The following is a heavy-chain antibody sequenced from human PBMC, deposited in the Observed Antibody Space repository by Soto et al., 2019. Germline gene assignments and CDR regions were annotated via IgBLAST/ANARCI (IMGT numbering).Heavy chain of an antibody. J-gene: IGHJ6*02. CDR1: GFTFGSYA. V-gene: IGHV3-30-3*01. CDR2: ISYDGSNK. Sequence: GALRLSCAASGFTFGSYAMHWVRQAPGKGLEWVAVISYDGSNKYYADSVKGRFTISRDNSKNTLYLQMNSLRAEDTAVYYCARDSSYYYYGMDVWGQGTTVTVSS. CDR3: ARDSSYYYYGMDV.